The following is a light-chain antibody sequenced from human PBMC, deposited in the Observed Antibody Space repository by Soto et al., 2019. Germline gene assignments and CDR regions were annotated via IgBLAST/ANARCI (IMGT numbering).Light chain of an antibody. V-gene: IGKV4-1*01. CDR3: QQYFNTPIT. CDR1: QSVLYNSNNKNF. Sequence: DIVMTQSPDSLAVFLGERATINCRSSQSVLYNSNNKNFLAWYQQKPGQPPKLLLYWASTRESGVPARFSGSGSGTDFTLTISSLQAEDVAVYYCQQYFNTPITFGQGTRLEIK. J-gene: IGKJ5*01. CDR2: WAS.